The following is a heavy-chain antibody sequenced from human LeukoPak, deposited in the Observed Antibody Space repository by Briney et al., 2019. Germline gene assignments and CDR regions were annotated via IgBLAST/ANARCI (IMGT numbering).Heavy chain of an antibody. J-gene: IGHJ4*02. Sequence: SETLSLTCTVSGASVSSNGYYWNWIRQPPGKGLEWIGYIVNRGSTNYNPFLKSRVTISVDTSNNQFSLRLNSVTAADTAVYFCALLQAYRPLDYWGQGTLVTVSS. V-gene: IGHV4-61*08. CDR1: GASVSSNGYY. D-gene: IGHD2/OR15-2a*01. CDR2: IVNRGST. CDR3: ALLQAYRPLDY.